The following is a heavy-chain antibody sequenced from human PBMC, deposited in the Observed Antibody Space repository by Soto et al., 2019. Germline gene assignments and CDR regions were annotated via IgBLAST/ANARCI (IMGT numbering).Heavy chain of an antibody. V-gene: IGHV4-34*01. CDR1: GGSFRGYY. D-gene: IGHD2-2*01. CDR3: ARGSRRIVVVPAAKVCWFDP. Sequence: SETLSPPRAGYGGSFRGYYWSWVRPPPGKGVGWIGEINHSGSTNYNPSLKSRVTISVDTSKNQFSLKLSSVTAADTAVYYCARGSRRIVVVPAAKVCWFDPWGQGTLVTVSS. J-gene: IGHJ5*02. CDR2: INHSGST.